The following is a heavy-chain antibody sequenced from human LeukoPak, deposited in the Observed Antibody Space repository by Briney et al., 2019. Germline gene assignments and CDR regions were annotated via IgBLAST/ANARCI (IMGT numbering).Heavy chain of an antibody. D-gene: IGHD3-22*01. V-gene: IGHV3-11*01. CDR1: GFTFSDYD. CDR2: IRSDGSTI. Sequence: GGSLRLSCSASGFTFSDYDMNWIRQAPGKGLEWVSYIRSDGSTIYDADSVKGRFFISRDNARNSLYLQMNSLRAEDTAVYYCAREGRGYYGDFDYWGQGTLVAVSS. J-gene: IGHJ4*02. CDR3: AREGRGYYGDFDY.